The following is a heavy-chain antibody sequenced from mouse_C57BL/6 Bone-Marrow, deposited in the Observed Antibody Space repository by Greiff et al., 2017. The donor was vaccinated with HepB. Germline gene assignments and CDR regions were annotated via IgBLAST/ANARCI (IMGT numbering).Heavy chain of an antibody. J-gene: IGHJ4*01. V-gene: IGHV2-2*02. CDR3: ARWHGFHYYAMDY. CDR2: IWSGGST. CDR1: GFSLTSYG. Sequence: QVQLQQSGPGLVQPSQSLSITCTVSGFSLTSYGVHWVRQSPGKGLEWLGVIWSGGSTDYNAAFISRLSTSKDNTKSQVFFIMNSLQANDTAIYYCARWHGFHYYAMDYGGQGTSVTVSS.